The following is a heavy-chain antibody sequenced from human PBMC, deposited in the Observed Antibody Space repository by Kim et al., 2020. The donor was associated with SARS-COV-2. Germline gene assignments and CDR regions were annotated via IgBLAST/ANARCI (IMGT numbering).Heavy chain of an antibody. V-gene: IGHV4-34*01. D-gene: IGHD6-19*01. CDR3: ARVSVAAKPLVDY. J-gene: IGHJ4*02. Sequence: NPSLKSRVTIAVDTTKNQFALKLSALTAADTAVYYCARVSVAAKPLVDYWGQGTLVTVSS.